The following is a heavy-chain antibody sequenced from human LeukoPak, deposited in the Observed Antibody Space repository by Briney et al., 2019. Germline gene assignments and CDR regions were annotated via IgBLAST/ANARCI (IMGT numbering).Heavy chain of an antibody. CDR2: IYSGGST. V-gene: IGHV3-53*01. J-gene: IGHJ4*02. Sequence: GGSLRLSCAASGFTVSSNYMSWVRQAPGKGLEWVSVIYSGGSTYYADSVKGRFTISRDNSKNTLYLQMNSLRAEDTAVYYCASHSSGYLYYFDYWGQGTLVTVSS. D-gene: IGHD3-22*01. CDR1: GFTVSSNY. CDR3: ASHSSGYLYYFDY.